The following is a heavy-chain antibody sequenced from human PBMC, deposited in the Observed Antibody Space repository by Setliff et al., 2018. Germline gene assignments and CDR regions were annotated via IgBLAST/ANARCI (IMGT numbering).Heavy chain of an antibody. CDR1: GYTFTSYG. J-gene: IGHJ4*02. D-gene: IGHD3-10*01. CDR3: AREQKGGYYGSGRHVDY. Sequence: ASVKVSCKASGYTFTSYGISWVRQAPGQGLEWMGWISAYNGNTNYAQKLQGRVTMTTDTSTSTAYMELRSLRSDDTAVYYCAREQKGGYYGSGRHVDYWGQGTLVTVSS. V-gene: IGHV1-18*01. CDR2: ISAYNGNT.